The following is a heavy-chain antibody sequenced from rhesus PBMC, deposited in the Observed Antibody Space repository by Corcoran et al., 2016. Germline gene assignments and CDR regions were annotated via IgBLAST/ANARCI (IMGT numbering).Heavy chain of an antibody. V-gene: IGHV4S9*01. CDR2: IYGNSAST. J-gene: IGHJ4*01. CDR1: GGSISDYYS. CDR3: ARDPGQGFDY. Sequence: QVQLQESGPGLVKPSETLSLTCAVSGGSISDYYSWNWLRQPPGKGLEWIGNIYGNSASTYYNPSFKSRVTISKDTSKNQFFLKLSSVTAADTAVYYCARDPGQGFDYWGQGVLVTVSS.